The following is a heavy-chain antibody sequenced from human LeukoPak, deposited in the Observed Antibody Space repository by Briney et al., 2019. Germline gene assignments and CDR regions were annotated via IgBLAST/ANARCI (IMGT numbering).Heavy chain of an antibody. CDR2: IYYSGST. V-gene: IGHV4-39*01. J-gene: IGHJ4*02. CDR1: GGSISSGSYY. CDR3: ARRLYAYQPKSGFDY. Sequence: SETLSLTCTVSGGSISSGSYYWGWIRQPPGKGLEWIGSIYYSGSTYYNPSLKSRVTISVDTSKNQFSLKLSSVTAADTAVYYCARRLYAYQPKSGFDYWGQGTLVTVSS. D-gene: IGHD2-8*01.